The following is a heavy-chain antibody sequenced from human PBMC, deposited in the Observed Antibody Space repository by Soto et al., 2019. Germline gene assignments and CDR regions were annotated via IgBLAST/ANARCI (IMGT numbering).Heavy chain of an antibody. J-gene: IGHJ4*02. CDR3: VRDTCVTRLDY. V-gene: IGHV3-74*01. D-gene: IGHD2-21*02. CDR2: INNDGTST. Sequence: EVHLLESGGGLVQPGGSLRLSCAASGFTFSSHWMHWVRHAPGKGLVWVSRINNDGTSTGYADSVRGRFTISRDNEKNTLYLQMNSLRAEDTAVYYWVRDTCVTRLDYWGQGTLVTVSS. CDR1: GFTFSSHW.